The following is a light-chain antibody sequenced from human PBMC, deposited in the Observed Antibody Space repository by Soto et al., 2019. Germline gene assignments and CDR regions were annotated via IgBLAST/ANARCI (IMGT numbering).Light chain of an antibody. J-gene: IGKJ1*01. CDR3: QQYNSYSKTFGQGTYYSKT. CDR2: GAC. CDR1: HNISRW. Sequence: DIQMTQSPSTLSAAVGDRVKFTCRPSHNISRWLAWYHQKPGKAPRLLIYGACTLESGVPSRFSGGGSGTEFTLNISILQPDDFATYHRQQYNSYSKTFGQGTYYSKTFGQGTKVEIK. V-gene: IGKV1-5*01.